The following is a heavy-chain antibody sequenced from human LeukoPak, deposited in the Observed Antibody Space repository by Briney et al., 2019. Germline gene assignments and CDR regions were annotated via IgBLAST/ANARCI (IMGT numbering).Heavy chain of an antibody. V-gene: IGHV3-23*01. Sequence: GGSLRLSCAASGFTFSSYAMSWVRQAPGKGLEWVSAISGSGGSTYYADSVKGRFTISRDNSKNSLYLQMNSLRAEDTAVYYCAKDTYGSGSYTPTFDYWGQGTLVTVSS. CDR2: ISGSGGST. D-gene: IGHD3-10*01. J-gene: IGHJ4*02. CDR3: AKDTYGSGSYTPTFDY. CDR1: GFTFSSYA.